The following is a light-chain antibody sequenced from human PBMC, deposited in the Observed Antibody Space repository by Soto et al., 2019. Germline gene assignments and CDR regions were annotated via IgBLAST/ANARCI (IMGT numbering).Light chain of an antibody. CDR2: GAS. J-gene: IGKJ1*01. Sequence: EIVLTQSPGILSLSPGERATLSCRASQSVSSTYLAWYQQKPGQAPRLLIYGASSRATGIPDRFSGNGSGTDFTLTISRLEPEDFAVYYCQQYGSSPPWTFGQGTKVEVE. V-gene: IGKV3-20*01. CDR3: QQYGSSPPWT. CDR1: QSVSSTY.